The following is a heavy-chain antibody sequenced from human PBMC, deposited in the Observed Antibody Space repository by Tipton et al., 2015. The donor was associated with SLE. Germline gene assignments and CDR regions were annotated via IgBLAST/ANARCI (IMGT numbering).Heavy chain of an antibody. CDR1: GFSISTGYY. V-gene: IGHV4-31*03. CDR3: ARYFYDSSGVCLFDL. Sequence: TLSLTCTVSGFSISTGYYWGWIRQHPGKGLEWIGYVFSSGTTYYNPSLQGRLSMSLDTSKNQLSLQLSSVTSADTAVYYCARYFYDSSGVCLFDLWGQGTLVTVSS. D-gene: IGHD3-22*01. CDR2: VFSSGTT. J-gene: IGHJ4*02.